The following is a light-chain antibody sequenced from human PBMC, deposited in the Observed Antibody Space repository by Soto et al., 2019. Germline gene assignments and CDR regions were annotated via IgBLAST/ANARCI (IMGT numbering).Light chain of an antibody. J-gene: IGKJ1*01. CDR2: GAS. CDR1: QSVSNNY. CDR3: QQYGSSGT. V-gene: IGKV3-20*01. Sequence: EIVLTQSPGTLSLSPGERATLSCRASQSVSNNYLAWYQQKPGQAPRLLIYGASNRATGIPDMFSGSGSVTDFTLTISRLEAEVFAVYYCQQYGSSGTFGQGTKVEIK.